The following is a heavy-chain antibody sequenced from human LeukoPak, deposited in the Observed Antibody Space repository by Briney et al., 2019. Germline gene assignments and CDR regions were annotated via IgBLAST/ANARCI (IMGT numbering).Heavy chain of an antibody. J-gene: IGHJ4*02. V-gene: IGHV1-46*01. Sequence: ASVKVSCKASGYTFTSYYMHWVRQAPGQGLEWMGIINPSGGSTSYAQKFQGRVTMTRDTSTSTVYMGLSSLRSEDTAVYYCYVWGSYRYIDYWGQGTLVTVSS. CDR2: INPSGGST. CDR1: GYTFTSYY. CDR3: YVWGSYRYIDY. D-gene: IGHD3-16*02.